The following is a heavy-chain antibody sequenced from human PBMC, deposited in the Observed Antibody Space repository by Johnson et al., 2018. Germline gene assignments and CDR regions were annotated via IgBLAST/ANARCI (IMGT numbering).Heavy chain of an antibody. J-gene: IGHJ5*02. D-gene: IGHD2-2*01. Sequence: QVQLVQSGGGVVQPGRSLRLSCAASAFTFRTYDMHWVRQAPGTGLEWVASISYDGSNKYYADSVKGRSTISRDNFRNTLYLQVHSLGAEDTAVYFWARGRYCSSISCDSRAPYAIDPWGQGTLVTVSS. CDR1: AFTFRTYD. CDR3: ARGRYCSSISCDSRAPYAIDP. V-gene: IGHV3-30*03. CDR2: ISYDGSNK.